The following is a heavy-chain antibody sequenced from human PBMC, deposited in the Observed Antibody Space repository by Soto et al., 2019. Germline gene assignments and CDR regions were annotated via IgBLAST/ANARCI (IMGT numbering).Heavy chain of an antibody. CDR3: ARDRLRYNWNDFPYYYYGMDV. CDR2: ISYDGSNK. J-gene: IGHJ6*02. CDR1: GFTFSTYS. D-gene: IGHD1-1*01. V-gene: IGHV3-30-3*01. Sequence: PGGSLRLSCAASGFTFSTYSMNWVRQAPGKGLEWVAVISYDGSNKYYADSVKGRFTISRDNSKNTLYLQVNSLRAEDTAVYYCARDRLRYNWNDFPYYYYGMDVWGQGTTVTVS.